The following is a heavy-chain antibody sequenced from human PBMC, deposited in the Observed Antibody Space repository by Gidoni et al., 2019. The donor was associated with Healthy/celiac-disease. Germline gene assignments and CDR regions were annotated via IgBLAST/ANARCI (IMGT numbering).Heavy chain of an antibody. V-gene: IGHV4-61*02. J-gene: IGHJ6*03. CDR2: IYTSGST. CDR3: ARDRYCSGGSCFYYMDV. Sequence: QVQLQESGPGLVKPSQTLSLTCTVSGGSISSGSYYWSWIRQPAGKGLEWIGRIYTSGSTNYNPSLKSRVTISVDTSKNQFSLKLSSVTAADTAVYYCARDRYCSGGSCFYYMDVWGKGTTVTVSS. D-gene: IGHD2-15*01. CDR1: GGSISSGSYY.